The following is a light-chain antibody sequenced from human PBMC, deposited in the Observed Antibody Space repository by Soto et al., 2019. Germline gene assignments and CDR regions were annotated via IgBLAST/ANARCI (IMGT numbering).Light chain of an antibody. CDR2: DAS. Sequence: EIVLTQSPATLSLSPGERATLSCRASQSVSSYLAWCQQKPGQAPRLLIYDASNRATGIPARFSGSGSGTDFTLTISSLEPEDFAVYYCQQRSNWPPWTFGRGTKVDIK. V-gene: IGKV3-11*01. CDR1: QSVSSY. J-gene: IGKJ1*01. CDR3: QQRSNWPPWT.